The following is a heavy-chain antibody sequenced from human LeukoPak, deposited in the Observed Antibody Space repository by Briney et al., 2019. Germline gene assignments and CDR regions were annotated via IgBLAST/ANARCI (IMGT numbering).Heavy chain of an antibody. CDR2: ISAYNGNT. CDR1: GYTFTSYG. CDR3: ARAVLWFGEFYYMDV. V-gene: IGHV1-18*01. D-gene: IGHD3-10*01. J-gene: IGHJ6*03. Sequence: ASVKVSCKASGYTFTSYGISWVRQAPGQRLEWMGWISAYNGNTNYAQKLQGRVTMTTDTSTSTAYMELRSLRSDDTAVYYCARAVLWFGEFYYMDVWGKGTTVTVSS.